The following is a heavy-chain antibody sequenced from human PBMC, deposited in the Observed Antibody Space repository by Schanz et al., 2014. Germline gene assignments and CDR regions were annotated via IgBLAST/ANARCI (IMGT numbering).Heavy chain of an antibody. CDR1: GYTFTSHG. Sequence: QVQLVQSRAEVKKPGASVKVSCKASGYTFTSHGIRWVRQAPGQGLEWMGWITAYNGDTNYALKLQGRVTMTTDTSTGTAYMELRSLRSDDTALYYCTRGGYSYALSAFDIWGQGTMVTVSS. D-gene: IGHD5-18*01. V-gene: IGHV1-18*01. CDR2: ITAYNGDT. CDR3: TRGGYSYALSAFDI. J-gene: IGHJ3*02.